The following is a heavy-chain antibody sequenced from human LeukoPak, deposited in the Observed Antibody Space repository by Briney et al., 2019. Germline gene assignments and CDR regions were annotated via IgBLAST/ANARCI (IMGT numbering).Heavy chain of an antibody. Sequence: GGSLRPSCAASGFTFSSYAMSWVRQAPGKGLEWVSAISGSGGSTYYADSVKGRFTISRDNSKNTLYLQMNSLRAEDTAVYYCAKDRLRWSTNFDYWGQGTLVTVSS. D-gene: IGHD2-21*01. CDR3: AKDRLRWSTNFDY. CDR1: GFTFSSYA. CDR2: ISGSGGST. J-gene: IGHJ4*02. V-gene: IGHV3-23*01.